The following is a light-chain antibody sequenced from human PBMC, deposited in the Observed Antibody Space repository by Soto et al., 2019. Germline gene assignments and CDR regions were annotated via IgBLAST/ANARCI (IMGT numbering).Light chain of an antibody. J-gene: IGKJ4*01. Sequence: EIVMTQTPLSLSVTRGQPASISCKSSQSLLYSDGRTYFYWYLQKAGQPPQLLIYEVSNRVSGVPETFSGSGSGTDFTLTISRVEVEDVGVYYCRQSSQAPLTVGGGTKVEIK. V-gene: IGKV2D-29*01. CDR1: QSLLYSDGRTY. CDR2: EVS. CDR3: RQSSQAPLT.